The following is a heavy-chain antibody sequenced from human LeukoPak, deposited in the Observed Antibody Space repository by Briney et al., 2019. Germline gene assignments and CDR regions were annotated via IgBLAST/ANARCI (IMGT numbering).Heavy chain of an antibody. J-gene: IGHJ4*02. CDR1: GFSFTSYW. D-gene: IGHD5-18*01. V-gene: IGHV5-51*01. Sequence: GESLKISCKGSGFSFTSYWIGWVRQMPGKGLEWMGIIYPGDSDTRYSPSFQGQVTVSADKSISTAYLQWSSLKASDTAMYYCAATTAMAIRYYFDYWGQGTLVTVSS. CDR3: AATTAMAIRYYFDY. CDR2: IYPGDSDT.